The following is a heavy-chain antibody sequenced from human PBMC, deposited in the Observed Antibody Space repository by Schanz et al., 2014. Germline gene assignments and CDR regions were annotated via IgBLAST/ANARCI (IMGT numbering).Heavy chain of an antibody. V-gene: IGHV3-33*06. Sequence: PGRSLRLSCAASGFTFSSYGMHWVRQAPGKGLEWVAVIWYDGSNKYYADSVKGRFTISRDNSKNTLYLQMNSLRAEDTAVYYCAKEKGDCSSTSCSYYFDYWGQGTLVTVSS. CDR1: GFTFSSYG. J-gene: IGHJ4*02. D-gene: IGHD2-2*01. CDR3: AKEKGDCSSTSCSYYFDY. CDR2: IWYDGSNK.